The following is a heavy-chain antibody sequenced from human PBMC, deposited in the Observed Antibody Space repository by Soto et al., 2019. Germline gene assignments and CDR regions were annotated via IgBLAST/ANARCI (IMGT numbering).Heavy chain of an antibody. CDR3: ASSYYYDSSGYSSLYYYYGMDV. CDR1: GYTFTSYA. D-gene: IGHD3-22*01. Sequence: ASVKVSCKASGYTFTSYAMHWVRQAPGQRLEWMGWINAGNGNTKYSQKFQGRVTITRDTSASTAYMELSSLRSGDTAVYYCASSYYYDSSGYSSLYYYYGMDVWGQGTTVTVS. V-gene: IGHV1-3*01. J-gene: IGHJ6*02. CDR2: INAGNGNT.